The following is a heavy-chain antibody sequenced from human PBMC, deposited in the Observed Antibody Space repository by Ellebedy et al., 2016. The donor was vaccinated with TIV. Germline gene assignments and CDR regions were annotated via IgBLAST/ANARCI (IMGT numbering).Heavy chain of an antibody. J-gene: IGHJ4*02. D-gene: IGHD2-21*02. CDR3: ARRAVVTMFDY. CDR1: GGSISSSSYY. Sequence: MPSETLSLTCTVSGGSISSSSYYWGWIRQPPGNGLEWIGSMYYSGSTYYNPSLKSRVTISVDTSKNQFSLNLNSVTAADTAVYYCARRAVVTMFDYWGQGTLVTVTS. V-gene: IGHV4-39*01. CDR2: MYYSGST.